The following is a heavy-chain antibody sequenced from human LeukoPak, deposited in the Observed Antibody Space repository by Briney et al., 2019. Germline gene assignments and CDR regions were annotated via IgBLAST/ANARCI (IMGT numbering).Heavy chain of an antibody. CDR2: IYYSGST. D-gene: IGHD3-22*01. Sequence: SETLSLTCTVSGGSINGYFWSWIRQPPGKGLEWIGYIYYSGSTNYNPSLKSRVTISVDTSKNQFSLKLSSVTAADTAVYYCARGFNYYDSSGLDYWGQGTLVTVSS. CDR1: GGSINGYF. V-gene: IGHV4-59*01. J-gene: IGHJ4*02. CDR3: ARGFNYYDSSGLDY.